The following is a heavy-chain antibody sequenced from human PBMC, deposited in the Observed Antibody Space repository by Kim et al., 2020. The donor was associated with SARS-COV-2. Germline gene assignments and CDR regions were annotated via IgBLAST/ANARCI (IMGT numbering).Heavy chain of an antibody. J-gene: IGHJ4*02. Sequence: SETLSLTCAVYGGSFSGYYWSWIRQPPGKGLEWIGEINHSGSTNYNPSLKSRVTISVDTSKNQFSLKLSSVTAADTAVYYCARGGIKKNCGGDCYSDYWGQGTLVTVSS. CDR1: GGSFSGYY. V-gene: IGHV4-34*01. CDR3: ARGGIKKNCGGDCYSDY. D-gene: IGHD2-21*02. CDR2: INHSGST.